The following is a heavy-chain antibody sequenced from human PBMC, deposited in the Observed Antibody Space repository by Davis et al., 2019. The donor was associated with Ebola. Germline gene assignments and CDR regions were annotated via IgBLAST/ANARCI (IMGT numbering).Heavy chain of an antibody. V-gene: IGHV3-30-3*01. CDR3: ASYLLAVASAFKRRYYYGMDV. Sequence: GGSLRLSCAASGFTFSSYAMHWVRQAPGKGLEWVAVISYDGSNKYYADSVKGRFTISRDNAKNSLYLQMNSLRAEDTAVYYCASYLLAVASAFKRRYYYGMDVWGQGTTVTVSS. CDR1: GFTFSSYA. CDR2: ISYDGSNK. J-gene: IGHJ6*02. D-gene: IGHD6-19*01.